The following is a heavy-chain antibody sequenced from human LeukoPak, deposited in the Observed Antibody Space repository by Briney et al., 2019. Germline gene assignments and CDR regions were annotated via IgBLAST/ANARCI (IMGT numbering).Heavy chain of an antibody. D-gene: IGHD3/OR15-3a*01. J-gene: IGHJ4*02. V-gene: IGHV4-59*01. CDR1: GGSISSYY. CDR3: ARETSMILDY. CDR2: IYSSGTT. Sequence: SETLSLTCTVSGGSISSYYWSWIRQPPGKGLEWIGYIYSSGTTNYNPSLKSRVTISVDTFKNQFSLKLTSVTAADTAVYYCARETSMILDYWGQGTLVTVSS.